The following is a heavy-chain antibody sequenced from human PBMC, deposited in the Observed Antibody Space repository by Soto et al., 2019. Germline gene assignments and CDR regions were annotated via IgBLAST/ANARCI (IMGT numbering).Heavy chain of an antibody. D-gene: IGHD2-21*02. V-gene: IGHV1-18*01. J-gene: IGHJ5*02. CDR3: ARTVRVIVVVTGGWFDP. CDR1: GYTFTSYG. CDR2: ISAYNGNT. Sequence: QVPLVQSGAEVKKPGASVKVSCKASGYTFTSYGISWVRQAPGQGLEWMGWISAYNGNTNYAQKLQGRVTMTTDTSTSTAYMELRSLRSDDTAVYYCARTVRVIVVVTGGWFDPWGQGTLVTVSS.